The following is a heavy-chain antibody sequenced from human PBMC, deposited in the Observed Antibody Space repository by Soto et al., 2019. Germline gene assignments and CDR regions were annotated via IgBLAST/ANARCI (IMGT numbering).Heavy chain of an antibody. CDR3: ARVRRGRDTAIDWFDP. V-gene: IGHV3-23*01. D-gene: IGHD5-18*01. J-gene: IGHJ5*02. CDR1: GFTFSSYA. Sequence: GGSLRLSCAASGFTFSSYAMTWVRQAPGKGLEWVSGISGSGATTSYADSVKGRFTVSRDNSKNTLYLQMNSLRVEDTAVYYCARVRRGRDTAIDWFDPWGQGTLVTVSS. CDR2: ISGSGATT.